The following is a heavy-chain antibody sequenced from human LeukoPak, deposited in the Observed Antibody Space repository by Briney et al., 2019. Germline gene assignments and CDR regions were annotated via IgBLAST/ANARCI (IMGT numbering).Heavy chain of an antibody. CDR2: IYTSGST. CDR3: ASSDSSEEKAFDI. CDR1: GGSISSGSYY. V-gene: IGHV4-61*02. D-gene: IGHD3-22*01. J-gene: IGHJ3*02. Sequence: SQTLSLTCTVSGGSISSGSYYWSWIRQPAGKGLEWIGRIYTSGSTNYNPSLKSRVTIPVDTSKNQFSLKLSSVTAADTAVYYCASSDSSEEKAFDIWGQGTMVTVSS.